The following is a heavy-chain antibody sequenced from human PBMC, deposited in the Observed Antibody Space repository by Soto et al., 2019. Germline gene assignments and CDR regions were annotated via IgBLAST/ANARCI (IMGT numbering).Heavy chain of an antibody. D-gene: IGHD6-19*01. V-gene: IGHV3-20*01. CDR1: GFTFDDYG. CDR2: INWNGGST. Sequence: GGSLRLSCAASGFTFDDYGMSWVRQAPGKGLEWVSGINWNGGSTGYADSVKGRFTISRDNAKNSLYLQMNSLRAEDTALYHCAVSYSSGWYAFDIWGQGTTVTISS. J-gene: IGHJ3*02. CDR3: AVSYSSGWYAFDI.